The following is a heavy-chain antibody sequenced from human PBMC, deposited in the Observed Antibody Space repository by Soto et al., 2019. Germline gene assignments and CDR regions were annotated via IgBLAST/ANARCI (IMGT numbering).Heavy chain of an antibody. J-gene: IGHJ6*02. CDR1: GGSFSGYY. CDR2: INHSGST. D-gene: IGHD2-8*02. V-gene: IGHV4-34*01. CDR3: ARGTPRWSLVRYYYYYGMDV. Sequence: KLSETLSLTCAVYGGSFSGYYWSWIRQPPGKGLEWIGEINHSGSTNYNPSLKSRVTISVDTSKNQFSLKLSSVTAADTAVYYCARGTPRWSLVRYYYYYGMDVWGQGTTVTVSS.